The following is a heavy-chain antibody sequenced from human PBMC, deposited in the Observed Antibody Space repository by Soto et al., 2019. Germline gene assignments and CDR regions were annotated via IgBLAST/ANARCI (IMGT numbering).Heavy chain of an antibody. CDR1: EFTFSNYA. D-gene: IGHD1-1*01. CDR3: AKDIQGRGATTGDDAFDI. V-gene: IGHV3-23*01. J-gene: IGHJ3*02. Sequence: EVQLLESGGGLVQPGGSLRLSCVGSEFTFSNYAMNWVRQAPGEGPEWVSLISSSGGTTYYADSVKGRFSISRDNSKNTLYLQMNSLGVEDTAIYYCAKDIQGRGATTGDDAFDIWGQGTMVTVSS. CDR2: ISSSGGTT.